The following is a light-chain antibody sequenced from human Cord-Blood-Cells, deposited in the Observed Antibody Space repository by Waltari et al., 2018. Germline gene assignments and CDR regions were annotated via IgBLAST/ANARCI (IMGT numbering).Light chain of an antibody. CDR3: QQSYSTPPWT. CDR2: AAS. CDR1: QSSSSY. V-gene: IGKV1-39*01. J-gene: IGKJ1*01. Sequence: DIQMTQSPSYLSASVGDRVPITCHASQSSSSYLNWYQQQPVKAPKRLIDAASRLQSGVPSRFSCSGSGKDCTLTISSLEPEDFSTYYWQQSYSTPPWTYGQGTKVEIK.